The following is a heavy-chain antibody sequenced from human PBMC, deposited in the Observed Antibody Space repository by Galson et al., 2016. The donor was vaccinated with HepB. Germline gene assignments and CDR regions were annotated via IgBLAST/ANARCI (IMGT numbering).Heavy chain of an antibody. D-gene: IGHD2-15*01. CDR1: GGSFSGYF. CDR3: ARGLGSAGDI. CDR2: ISRSGST. V-gene: IGHV4-34*01. J-gene: IGHJ3*02. Sequence: SETLSLTCAVYGGSFSGYFWSWIRQPPERGLEWIGEISRSGSTNYNPSLKSRATISIDTSKIQFPLNLNSVTAADTAVYFCARGLGSAGDIWDQGTLVTVSS.